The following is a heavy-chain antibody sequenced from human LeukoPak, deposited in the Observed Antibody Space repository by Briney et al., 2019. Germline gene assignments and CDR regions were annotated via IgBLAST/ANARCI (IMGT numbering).Heavy chain of an antibody. V-gene: IGHV1-2*02. CDR3: ARDRYGSGSYYTGY. D-gene: IGHD3-10*01. CDR1: GYTFTGYY. Sequence: ASVKVSCKASGYTFTGYYMHWVRLAPGQGLEWMGWINPNSGGTNYAQKFQGRVTMTRDTSISTAYMELSRLRSDDTAVYYCARDRYGSGSYYTGYWGQGTLVTVSS. J-gene: IGHJ4*02. CDR2: INPNSGGT.